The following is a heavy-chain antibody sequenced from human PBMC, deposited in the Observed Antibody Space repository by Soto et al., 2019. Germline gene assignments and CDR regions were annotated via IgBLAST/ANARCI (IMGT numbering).Heavy chain of an antibody. V-gene: IGHV1-46*01. D-gene: IGHD2-21*02. Sequence: ASVKVSCTASGYTFTSYYMHWVRQAPGQGLEWMGIINPSGGSTSYAQKFQGRVTMTRDTSTSTVYMELSSLRSEDTAVYYCASSYCGGDCYSDAFDIWGQGTMVTVSS. CDR1: GYTFTSYY. J-gene: IGHJ3*02. CDR3: ASSYCGGDCYSDAFDI. CDR2: INPSGGST.